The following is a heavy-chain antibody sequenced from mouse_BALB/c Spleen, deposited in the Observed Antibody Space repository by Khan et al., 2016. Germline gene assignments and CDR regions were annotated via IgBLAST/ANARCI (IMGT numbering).Heavy chain of an antibody. CDR2: ITTATGEP. D-gene: IGHD1-2*01. Sequence: QIQLVQSGPELKKPGETVKISCKASGYTFTDYSMHWVKQAPGKGFKWMGWITTATGEPTYADDFKGRFAFSLETSASTAYLQINHLKHEDTATYYCALITTAFAYWGQGTLVTVAA. V-gene: IGHV9-2-1*01. J-gene: IGHJ3*01. CDR1: GYTFTDYS. CDR3: ALITTAFAY.